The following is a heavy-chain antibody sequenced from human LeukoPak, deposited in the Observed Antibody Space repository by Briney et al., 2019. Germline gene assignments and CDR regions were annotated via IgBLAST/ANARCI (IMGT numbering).Heavy chain of an antibody. CDR1: GFSLSSHS. CDR3: ARDAGYCSDGVCYRTRFDS. J-gene: IGHJ4*02. CDR2: IYSGGTT. Sequence: GGSLRLSCAVSGFSLSSHSMNWVRQAPGRGLEWVSTIYSGGTTYYADAVKGRFIISRDNSKNTLFLQMNSLRAEDTAIYYCARDAGYCSDGVCYRTRFDSWGQGALVTVSS. V-gene: IGHV3-66*01. D-gene: IGHD2-15*01.